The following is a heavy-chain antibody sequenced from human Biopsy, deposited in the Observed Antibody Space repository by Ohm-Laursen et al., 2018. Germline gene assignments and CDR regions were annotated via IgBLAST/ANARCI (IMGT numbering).Heavy chain of an antibody. Sequence: SLRLSCAASGFTLSSYSMNWVRQPPGQGLEWVSTISSSSDNIYYVDSVKGRFTISRDNAKNSLYLQMNSLRAEDTAVYYCARSRGSSGIATIYYYGMDVWGQGTTVTVSS. CDR3: ARSRGSSGIATIYYYGMDV. CDR1: GFTLSSYS. V-gene: IGHV3-21*01. CDR2: ISSSSDNI. D-gene: IGHD3-10*01. J-gene: IGHJ6*02.